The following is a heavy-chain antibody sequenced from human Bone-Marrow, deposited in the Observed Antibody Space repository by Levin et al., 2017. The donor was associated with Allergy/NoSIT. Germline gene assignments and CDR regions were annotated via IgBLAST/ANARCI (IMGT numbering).Heavy chain of an antibody. CDR2: ITWDSGHI. J-gene: IGHJ3*02. CDR1: GFPFDDFT. CDR3: TKDSSSNWYARSAFDI. Sequence: PGGSLRLSCTASGFPFDDFTVHWVRQAPGKGLEWVSGITWDSGHIPYADSVKGRFTVSRDNAKSSLYLQMNSLTPEDTALYYCTKDSSSNWYARSAFDIWGQGTMVTVSS. V-gene: IGHV3-9*01. D-gene: IGHD6-13*01.